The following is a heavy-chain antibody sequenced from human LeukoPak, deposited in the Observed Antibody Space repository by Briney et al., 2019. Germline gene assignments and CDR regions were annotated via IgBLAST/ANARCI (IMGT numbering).Heavy chain of an antibody. CDR1: GFTFSSYA. CDR3: AKSTSSSSAAYYYGMDV. CDR2: ISGSGGST. V-gene: IGHV3-23*01. Sequence: GASLRLSCAASGFTFSSYAMSWVRQAPGKGLEWVSAISGSGGSTYYADSVKGRFTISRDNSKNTLYLQMNSLRAEDTAVYYCAKSTSSSSAAYYYGMDVWGQGTTITVSS. D-gene: IGHD6-6*01. J-gene: IGHJ6*02.